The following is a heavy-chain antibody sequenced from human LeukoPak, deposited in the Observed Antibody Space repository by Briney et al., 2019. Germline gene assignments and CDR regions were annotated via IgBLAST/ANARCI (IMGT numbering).Heavy chain of an antibody. J-gene: IGHJ6*03. CDR1: GGSISSGDYY. CDR3: ARHSGFSGSYYGNYYYYYYMDV. D-gene: IGHD1-26*01. Sequence: PSETLSLTCTVSGGSISSGDYYWSWIRQPPGKGLEWIGYIYYSGSTYYNPSLKSRVTISVDTSKNQFSLKLSSVTAADTAVYYCARHSGFSGSYYGNYYYYYYMDVWGKGTTVTVSS. V-gene: IGHV4-30-4*08. CDR2: IYYSGST.